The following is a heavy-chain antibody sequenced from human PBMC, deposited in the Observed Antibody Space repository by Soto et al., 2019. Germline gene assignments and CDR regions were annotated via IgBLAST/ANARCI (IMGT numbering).Heavy chain of an antibody. CDR3: VGGQYYFDY. J-gene: IGHJ4*02. CDR1: GFPFTTYG. CDR2: ISYDGSNK. V-gene: IGHV3-30*03. D-gene: IGHD3-10*01. Sequence: QVQLVESGGGVVQPGRSLRLSCAASGFPFTTYGMHWVREGPGKGREWVAVISYDGSNKYYADSVKGRFTISRDNSKNTLYLQMNILRPEDSALYYCVGGQYYFDYRGQGTLVTVSS.